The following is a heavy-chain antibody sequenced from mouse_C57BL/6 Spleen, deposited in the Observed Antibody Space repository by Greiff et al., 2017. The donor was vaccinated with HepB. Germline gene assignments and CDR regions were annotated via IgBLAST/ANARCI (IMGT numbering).Heavy chain of an antibody. CDR1: GYAFSSSW. V-gene: IGHV1-82*01. CDR3: ASPYYYGSRFYAMDY. Sequence: VQLQQSGPELVKPGASVKISCKASGYAFSSSWMNWVKQRPGKGLEWIGRIYPGDGDTNYNGKFKGKATLTADNSSSTAYMQLSSLTSEDSAVYFCASPYYYGSRFYAMDYWGQGTSVTVSS. J-gene: IGHJ4*01. CDR2: IYPGDGDT. D-gene: IGHD1-1*01.